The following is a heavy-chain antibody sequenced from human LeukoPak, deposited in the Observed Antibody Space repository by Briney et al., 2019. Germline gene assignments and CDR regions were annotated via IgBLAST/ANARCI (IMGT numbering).Heavy chain of an antibody. V-gene: IGHV3-74*01. Sequence: GGSLRLSCAASGFTFSSYWMHWVRQAPGKGLVWVSRINSDGSSTNYADYVKGRFTVSRDNAKNTVYLQMNSLRAEDTAVYYCARAGVGSNWFDPWGQGTLVSVSS. D-gene: IGHD1-26*01. CDR1: GFTFSSYW. CDR2: INSDGSST. CDR3: ARAGVGSNWFDP. J-gene: IGHJ5*02.